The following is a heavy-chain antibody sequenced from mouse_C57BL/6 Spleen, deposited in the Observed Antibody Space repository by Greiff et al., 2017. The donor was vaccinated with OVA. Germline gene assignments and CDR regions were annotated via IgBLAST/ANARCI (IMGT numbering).Heavy chain of an antibody. Sequence: QVQLQQSGAELVRPGTSVKVSCKASGYAFTNYLIEWVKQRPGQGLEWIGVINPGSGGTNYNEKFKGKATLTADKSSSTAYMQLSSLTSEDSAVYFCARWDTTGGFADWGEGTLVTVSA. J-gene: IGHJ3*01. CDR1: GYAFTNYL. D-gene: IGHD1-1*01. CDR2: INPGSGGT. CDR3: ARWDTTGGFAD. V-gene: IGHV1-54*01.